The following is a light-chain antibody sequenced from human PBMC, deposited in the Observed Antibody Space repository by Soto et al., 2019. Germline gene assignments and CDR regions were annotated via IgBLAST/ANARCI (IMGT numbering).Light chain of an antibody. V-gene: IGKV4-1*01. J-gene: IGKJ2*01. CDR1: QSLFFSPTNQNY. CDR2: WAS. Sequence: VMTQSPDSLAVSLGERATINCKSSQSLFFSPTNQNYLAWYQQRPGQPPRLLIYWASTREAGVPDRFSGSGSGTDFTLTISSLQAEDVAVYYCQQYYTTTMFTFGQGTKLEIK. CDR3: QQYYTTTMFT.